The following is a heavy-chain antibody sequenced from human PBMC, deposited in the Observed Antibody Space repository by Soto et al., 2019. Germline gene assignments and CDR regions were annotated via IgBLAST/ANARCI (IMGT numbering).Heavy chain of an antibody. CDR1: GFIFGTYG. CDR3: AKDLLLTTITTVGD. V-gene: IGHV3-30*18. Sequence: GGSLRLSCAASGFIFGTYGMHWVRQAPGKGLEWLSVISYDGNNKYYADSVKGRFTISRDNSKNTLWLQMDSLRTEDTAVYYCAKDLLLTTITTVGDWGQGTLVTVSS. CDR2: ISYDGNNK. D-gene: IGHD4-17*01. J-gene: IGHJ4*02.